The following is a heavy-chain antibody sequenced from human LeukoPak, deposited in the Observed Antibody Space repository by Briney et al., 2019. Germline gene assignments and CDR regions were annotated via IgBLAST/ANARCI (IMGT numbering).Heavy chain of an antibody. D-gene: IGHD6-19*01. Sequence: SETLSLTCTVSGGSISSGSYYWSWIRQPAGKGLEWIGRIYTSGSTNYNPSLKSRVTISVDTSKNQFSLKLSSVTAADTAVYYCARERSSGWYFAFDVWGQGTMVTVSS. CDR3: ARERSSGWYFAFDV. CDR1: GGSISSGSYY. J-gene: IGHJ3*01. V-gene: IGHV4-61*02. CDR2: IYTSGST.